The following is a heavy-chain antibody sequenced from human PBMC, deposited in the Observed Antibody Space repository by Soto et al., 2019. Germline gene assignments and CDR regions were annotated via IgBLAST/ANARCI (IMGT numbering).Heavy chain of an antibody. D-gene: IGHD3-10*01. V-gene: IGHV3-33*01. J-gene: IGHJ3*02. Sequence: PGGSLRLSCAASGFTFSSYGMHWVRQAPGKGLEWVAVIWYDGSNKYYADSVKGRFTISRDDSKNTAYLQMNSLKTEDTAVYYCTRLNYPNAFDIWGQGTMVTVSS. CDR1: GFTFSSYG. CDR3: TRLNYPNAFDI. CDR2: IWYDGSNK.